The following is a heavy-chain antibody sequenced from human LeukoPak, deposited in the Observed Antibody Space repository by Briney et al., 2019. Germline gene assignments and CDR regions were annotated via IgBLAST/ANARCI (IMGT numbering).Heavy chain of an antibody. CDR2: INQDGSEE. CDR1: GLTFNNYW. Sequence: RGSLRLSCATSGLTFNNYWMIWVRQPTGEGLEWVANINQDGSEEYYVHSVRGRFTISRDNAKNSLYLQMNSLRAEDTAVYYCARPYDSNRDHSGYGYWGRGTLVTVSS. V-gene: IGHV3-7*02. CDR3: ARPYDSNRDHSGYGY. D-gene: IGHD5-12*01. J-gene: IGHJ4*02.